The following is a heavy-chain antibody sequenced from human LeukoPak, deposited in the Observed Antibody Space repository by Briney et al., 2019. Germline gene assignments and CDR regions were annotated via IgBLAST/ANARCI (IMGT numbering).Heavy chain of an antibody. V-gene: IGHV1-2*06. J-gene: IGHJ4*02. CDR2: INPNSGGT. Sequence: ASVKVSCKASGYTFTCYYMHWVRQAPGQGLEWMGRINPNSGGTNYAQKFQGRVTMTRDTSISTAYMELGRLRSDDTAVYYCARGYYYDSSGYLPLDYWGQGTLVTVSS. CDR3: ARGYYYDSSGYLPLDY. CDR1: GYTFTCYY. D-gene: IGHD3-22*01.